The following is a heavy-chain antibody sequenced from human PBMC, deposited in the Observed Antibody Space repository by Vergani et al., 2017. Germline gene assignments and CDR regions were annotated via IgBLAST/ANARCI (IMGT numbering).Heavy chain of an antibody. CDR2: IFHGGST. D-gene: IGHD4-17*01. Sequence: QVQLQESGPGLVKPSETLSLTCAVSGYSISSGYYWGWIRQSPVKGLEWIGSIFHGGSTFYNPSLKSRVTISVDTSKNQVSLNLISVTAADTALYYCVRHTYGDYFRRWGQGTLVTGSS. J-gene: IGHJ4*02. CDR1: GYSISSGYY. CDR3: VRHTYGDYFRR. V-gene: IGHV4-38-2*01.